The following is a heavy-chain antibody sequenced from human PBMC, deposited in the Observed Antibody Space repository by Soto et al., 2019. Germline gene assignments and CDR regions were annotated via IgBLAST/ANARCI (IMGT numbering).Heavy chain of an antibody. D-gene: IGHD2-2*01. V-gene: IGHV3-23*01. Sequence: PGGSLRLSCAASGFPFSIYAMSWVRQAPGKGLEWVSAISGSGGSTYYADSVKGRFTISRDNSKNTLYLQMNSLRAEDTAVYYCAKDLWCSSTSCDYHYGTDVWGQGTTVTVSS. CDR2: ISGSGGST. CDR3: AKDLWCSSTSCDYHYGTDV. CDR1: GFPFSIYA. J-gene: IGHJ6*02.